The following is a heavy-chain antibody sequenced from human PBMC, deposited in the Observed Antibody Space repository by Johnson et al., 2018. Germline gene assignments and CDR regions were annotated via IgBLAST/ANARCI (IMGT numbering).Heavy chain of an antibody. CDR1: GFTFSSYG. J-gene: IGHJ6*03. Sequence: VQLVESGGGVVQPGRSLRLSCAASGFTFSSYGMHWVRQAPGKGLEWVAVMSYDGSNKYYADSVKGRFTISRDNSKNTVDLQMNSLRAEDTAVYYCARDAAYCSGANCYLFFYYFMDVWGKGTTVTVSS. D-gene: IGHD2-15*01. V-gene: IGHV3-30*03. CDR2: MSYDGSNK. CDR3: ARDAAYCSGANCYLFFYYFMDV.